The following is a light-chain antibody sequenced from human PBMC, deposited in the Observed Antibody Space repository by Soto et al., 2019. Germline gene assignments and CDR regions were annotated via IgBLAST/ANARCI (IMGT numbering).Light chain of an antibody. V-gene: IGLV2-11*01. Sequence: QSALTQPRSVSGSPGQSVTISCTGTSSDVGGYNFVSWYQQYPGKVPKLIIYDVSQRPSGVPDRFSASKSDNTASLTISGLQAEDEADYYCCSYAGIYTLFGGGTKVTVL. J-gene: IGLJ2*01. CDR2: DVS. CDR1: SSDVGGYNF. CDR3: CSYAGIYTL.